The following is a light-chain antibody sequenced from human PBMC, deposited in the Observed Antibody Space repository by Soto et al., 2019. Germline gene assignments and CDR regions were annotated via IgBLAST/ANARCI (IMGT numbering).Light chain of an antibody. J-gene: IGKJ5*01. CDR3: QQRRNWPPIT. Sequence: EIVWTQSPGILSLSPGERATLSCRASQSVSSNLAWYQQKPGQAPRLLIYGASTRATGIPARFSGGGSGTDFTLTISSLEPEDFAVYYCQQRRNWPPITFGQGTRLEIK. CDR1: QSVSSN. V-gene: IGKV3-11*01. CDR2: GAS.